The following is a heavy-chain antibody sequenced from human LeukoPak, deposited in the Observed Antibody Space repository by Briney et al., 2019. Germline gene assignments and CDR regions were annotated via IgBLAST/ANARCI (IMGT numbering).Heavy chain of an antibody. CDR3: AKLEEFDY. D-gene: IGHD3-3*01. Sequence: GGSLRPSCAASGFTFSSYGMHWVRQAPGKGLEWVAVISYDGSNKYYADSVKGRFTISRDNSKNTLYLQMNSLRAEDTAVYYCAKLEEFDYWGQGTLVTVSS. CDR1: GFTFSSYG. CDR2: ISYDGSNK. J-gene: IGHJ4*02. V-gene: IGHV3-30*18.